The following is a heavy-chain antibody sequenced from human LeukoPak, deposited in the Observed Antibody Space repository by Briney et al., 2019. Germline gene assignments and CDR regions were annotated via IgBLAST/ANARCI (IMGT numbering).Heavy chain of an antibody. J-gene: IGHJ4*02. V-gene: IGHV3-23*01. CDR2: ISGSGGST. D-gene: IGHD3-22*01. CDR1: GFTFSSYG. CDR3: AKDHYDSSGYYFGDFDY. Sequence: GGSLRLSCAASGFTFSSYGMSWVRQAPGRGLGWVPAISGSGGSTYYADSVKGRFTISRDNSKNTLYLQMNSLRAEDTAVYYCAKDHYDSSGYYFGDFDYWGQGTLVAVSS.